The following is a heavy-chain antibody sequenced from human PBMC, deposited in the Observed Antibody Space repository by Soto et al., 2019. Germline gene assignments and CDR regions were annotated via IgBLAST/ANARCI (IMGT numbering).Heavy chain of an antibody. Sequence: SETLSLTCTVSGGSISSGGYCWSWIRQHPGKGLEWIGYIYYSGSTYYNPSLKSRVTISVDTSKNQFSLKLSSVTAADTAVYYCARDGMPPGAFDIWGQGTMVTVSS. J-gene: IGHJ3*02. CDR1: GGSISSGGYC. D-gene: IGHD1-26*01. CDR3: ARDGMPPGAFDI. CDR2: IYYSGST. V-gene: IGHV4-31*03.